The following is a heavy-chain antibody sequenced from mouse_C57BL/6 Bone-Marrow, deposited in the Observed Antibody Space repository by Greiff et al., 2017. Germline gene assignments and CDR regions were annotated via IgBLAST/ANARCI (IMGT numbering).Heavy chain of an antibody. CDR2: IYPGSGST. J-gene: IGHJ4*01. V-gene: IGHV1-55*01. Sequence: QVQLQQPGAELVKPGASVKLSCKASGYTFTSYWLTWVKQRPGQGLEWIGDIYPGSGSTNYNEKFKSKATLTVDTSSNTASLQLSRLTSEDAAVYYGARASNYVVYYARDYWGQGTSVTVSS. D-gene: IGHD2-5*01. CDR3: ARASNYVVYYARDY. CDR1: GYTFTSYW.